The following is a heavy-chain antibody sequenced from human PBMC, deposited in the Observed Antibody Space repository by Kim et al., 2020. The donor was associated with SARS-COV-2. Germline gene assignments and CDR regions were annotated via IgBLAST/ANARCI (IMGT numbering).Heavy chain of an antibody. V-gene: IGHV1-69*13. CDR1: GGTFSSYA. CDR3: ASQYYYDSSGSNNWFDP. CDR2: IIPIFGTA. Sequence: SVKVSCKASGGTFSSYAISWVRQAPGQGLEWMGGIIPIFGTANYAQKFQGRVTITADESTSTAYMELSSLRSEDTAVYYCASQYYYDSSGSNNWFDPWGQGTLVTVSS. J-gene: IGHJ5*02. D-gene: IGHD3-22*01.